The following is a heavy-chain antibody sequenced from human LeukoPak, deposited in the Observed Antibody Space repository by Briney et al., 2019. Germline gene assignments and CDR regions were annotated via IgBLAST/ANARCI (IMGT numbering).Heavy chain of an antibody. D-gene: IGHD3-22*01. Sequence: GGSLRLSCAASGFTFSSYSMNWVRQAPGKGLEWVSSISSSSSYIYYADSVKGRFTISRENAKNSLYLQMNSLRAEDTAVYYCARSPGAMIVVVPDYWGQGTLVTVSS. CDR1: GFTFSSYS. CDR2: ISSSSSYI. J-gene: IGHJ4*02. CDR3: ARSPGAMIVVVPDY. V-gene: IGHV3-21*01.